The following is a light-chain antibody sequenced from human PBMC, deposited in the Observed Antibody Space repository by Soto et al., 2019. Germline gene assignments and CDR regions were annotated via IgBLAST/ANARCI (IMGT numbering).Light chain of an antibody. J-gene: IGLJ3*02. CDR3: SSYASSTTWV. Sequence: QSALTQPASVSGSPGQSITISCTGTSSDVGAYNYVSWYQQHPGKAPKLMIYDVSNRPSGVSNRFSGSKSGNTASLTISELQAEDEADYYCSSYASSTTWVFGGGTQLTVL. V-gene: IGLV2-14*01. CDR1: SSDVGAYNY. CDR2: DVS.